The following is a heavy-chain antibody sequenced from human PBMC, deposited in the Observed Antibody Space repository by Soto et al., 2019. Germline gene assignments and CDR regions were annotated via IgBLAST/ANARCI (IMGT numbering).Heavy chain of an antibody. CDR1: GFTFSSYG. CDR3: ARTPPRGYSSGYYYYGMDV. J-gene: IGHJ6*02. CDR2: IWYDGSNK. D-gene: IGHD6-25*01. V-gene: IGHV3-33*01. Sequence: VQLVESGGGVVQPGRSLRLSCAASGFTFSSYGMHWVRQAPGKGLEWVAVIWYDGSNKYYADSVKGRFTISRDNSKNTLYLQMNSLRAEDTAVYYCARTPPRGYSSGYYYYGMDVWGQGTTVTVSS.